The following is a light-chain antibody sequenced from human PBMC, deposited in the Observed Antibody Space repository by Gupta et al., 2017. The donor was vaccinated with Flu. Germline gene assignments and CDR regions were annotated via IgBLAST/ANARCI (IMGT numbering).Light chain of an antibody. CDR1: SGINVGSYR. Sequence: QPLLPQPSSPSPSPVASASLTCPLRSGINVGSYRIYWYQQKAGSPPQYLLRYKSDSDQQQGSGVPRRFSGSKVASANAGILLSSGLQSEDEADYYCMIWNSSACVFGGGTKLTVL. J-gene: IGLJ3*02. CDR2: YKSDSDQ. V-gene: IGLV5-45*03. CDR3: MIWNSSACV.